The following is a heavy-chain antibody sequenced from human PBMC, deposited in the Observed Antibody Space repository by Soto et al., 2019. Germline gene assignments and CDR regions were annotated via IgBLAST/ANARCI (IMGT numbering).Heavy chain of an antibody. CDR2: IYYSGSN. V-gene: IGHV4-39*01. CDR3: ARHLANGGYPDAFDI. Sequence: SETLSLTCTVSGGSISSSSYYWGWIRQPPGKGLEWIGSIYYSGSNYYNPSLKSRVTISVDTSKNQFSLKMSSVTAADTAVYNCARHLANGGYPDAFDIWGQGTMVTVSS. J-gene: IGHJ3*02. CDR1: GGSISSSSYY. D-gene: IGHD2-8*01.